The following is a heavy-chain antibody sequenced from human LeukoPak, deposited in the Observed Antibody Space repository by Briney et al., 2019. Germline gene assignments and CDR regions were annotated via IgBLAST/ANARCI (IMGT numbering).Heavy chain of an antibody. V-gene: IGHV4-31*03. CDR3: ARVGEGWYSNYDFDH. J-gene: IGHJ4*02. CDR2: IYYSGST. CDR1: GGSISSGGYY. Sequence: PSQTLSLTCTVSGGSISSGGYYWSWIRQHPGKGLEWIGYIYYSGSTYYNPSLKSRVTISVDTSKNQFSLKLSSVTAADTAVYYCARVGEGWYSNYDFDHWGQGTLVTVSS. D-gene: IGHD4-11*01.